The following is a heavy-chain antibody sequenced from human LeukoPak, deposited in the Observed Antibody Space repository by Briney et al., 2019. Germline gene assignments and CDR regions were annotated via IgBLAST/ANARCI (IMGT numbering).Heavy chain of an antibody. CDR3: AKDSAVAVFGHNWFDP. CDR1: GGSISSYY. Sequence: PSETLSLTCTVSGGSISSYYWSWIRQPAGKGLEWIGRIYTSGSTNYNPSLKSRVTMSVDTSKNQFSLKLSSVTAEDTAVYYCAKDSAVAVFGHNWFDPWGQGTLVTVSS. CDR2: IYTSGST. J-gene: IGHJ5*02. D-gene: IGHD2-15*01. V-gene: IGHV4-4*07.